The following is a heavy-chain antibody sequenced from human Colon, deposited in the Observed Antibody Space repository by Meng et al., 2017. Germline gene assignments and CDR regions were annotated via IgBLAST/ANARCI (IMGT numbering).Heavy chain of an antibody. D-gene: IGHD1-26*01. Sequence: EVQLVESGGGLVKHGGSLRLSCAAPGFTFSNAWMSWVRQAPEKGLEWVGRIKKKTDGGTTDYAAPVKGRFTISRDDSKNTLHLQMNSLKTEDTAVYYCTTGSSLGQGTLVTVSS. V-gene: IGHV3-15*01. CDR3: TTGSS. CDR2: IKKKTDGGTT. CDR1: GFTFSNAW. J-gene: IGHJ5*02.